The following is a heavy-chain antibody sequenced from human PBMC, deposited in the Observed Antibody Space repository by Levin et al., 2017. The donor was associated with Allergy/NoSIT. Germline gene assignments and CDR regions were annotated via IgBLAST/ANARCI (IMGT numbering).Heavy chain of an antibody. Sequence: ASVKVSCKASGGTFSSYTISWVRQAPGQGLEWMGRIIPILGIANYAQKFQGRVTITADKSTSTAYMELSSLRSEDTAVYYCAGYYYDSKYYYYYGMDVWGQGTTVTVSS. J-gene: IGHJ6*02. CDR3: AGYYYDSKYYYYYGMDV. CDR1: GGTFSSYT. V-gene: IGHV1-69*02. CDR2: IIPILGIA. D-gene: IGHD3-22*01.